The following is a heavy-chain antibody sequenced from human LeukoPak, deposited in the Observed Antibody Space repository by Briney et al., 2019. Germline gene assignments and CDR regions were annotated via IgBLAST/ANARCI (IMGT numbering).Heavy chain of an antibody. Sequence: GGSLRLSCAASGFTFSSYWMHWVRQAPGKGLVWVSRINTDGSSTSYADSVKGRFTISRDNAKNTLYLQMNSLRAEDTAVYYCAKGDYCSGGSCYSRPLDYWGQGTLVTVSS. D-gene: IGHD2-15*01. J-gene: IGHJ4*02. CDR3: AKGDYCSGGSCYSRPLDY. CDR2: INTDGSST. V-gene: IGHV3-74*01. CDR1: GFTFSSYW.